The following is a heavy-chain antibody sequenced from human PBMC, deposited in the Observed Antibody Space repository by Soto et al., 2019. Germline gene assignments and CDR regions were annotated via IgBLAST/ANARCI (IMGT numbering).Heavy chain of an antibody. CDR3: ARDYGYSYGLNWFDP. D-gene: IGHD5-18*01. Sequence: SVKVSCKASGVTFSRQDMRWVRQAPGQGLEWMGGIIPIFGTANYAEKFQGRVTITADESTSTAYMELSSLRSEDTAVYYCARDYGYSYGLNWFDPWGQGTLVTVSS. CDR1: GVTFSRQD. CDR2: IIPIFGTA. J-gene: IGHJ5*02. V-gene: IGHV1-69*13.